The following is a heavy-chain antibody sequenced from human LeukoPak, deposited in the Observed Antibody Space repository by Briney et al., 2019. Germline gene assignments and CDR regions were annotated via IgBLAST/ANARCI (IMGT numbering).Heavy chain of an antibody. CDR1: GGSISSSY. CDR2: IYYSGST. Sequence: SETLSLTCTVSGGSISSSYWSWIRQPPGKGLEWIGYIYYSGSTNYNPSLKSRVTISVDTSKNQFSLKLSSVTAADTAVYYCARDRHDYGDYWFDPWGQGTLVTVSS. V-gene: IGHV4-59*01. D-gene: IGHD4-17*01. J-gene: IGHJ5*02. CDR3: ARDRHDYGDYWFDP.